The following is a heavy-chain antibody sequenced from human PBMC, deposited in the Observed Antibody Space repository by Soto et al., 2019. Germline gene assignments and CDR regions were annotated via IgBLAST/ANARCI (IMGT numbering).Heavy chain of an antibody. CDR1: GVSIGSSDYF. CDR2: IQSGGRT. V-gene: IGHV4-39*02. J-gene: IGHJ4*02. D-gene: IGHD6-19*01. CDR3: ARLPRTSVGGTGADY. Sequence: QLQLHQPGPGLLKPSETLSLTCTVSGVSIGSSDYFWGWIRQPPGKGLEWIASIQSGGRTFYTPSLRDRVTISVDTSNNHFSLKLTSVTATDTAVYFCARLPRTSVGGTGADYWGQGTLVTVSS.